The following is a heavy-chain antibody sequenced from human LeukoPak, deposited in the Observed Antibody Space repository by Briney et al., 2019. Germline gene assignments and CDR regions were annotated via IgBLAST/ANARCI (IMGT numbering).Heavy chain of an antibody. CDR3: AKDRLYYDFWSGSSMDY. CDR1: GFTFSSYA. V-gene: IGHV3-23*01. Sequence: GGSLRLSCAASGFTFSSYAMSWVRQAPGKGLEWVSAISGSGGSTYYADSVKGRFTISRDNSKNTLYLQMNSLRAEDTAVYYCAKDRLYYDFWSGSSMDYWGQGTLVTVS. CDR2: ISGSGGST. D-gene: IGHD3-3*01. J-gene: IGHJ4*02.